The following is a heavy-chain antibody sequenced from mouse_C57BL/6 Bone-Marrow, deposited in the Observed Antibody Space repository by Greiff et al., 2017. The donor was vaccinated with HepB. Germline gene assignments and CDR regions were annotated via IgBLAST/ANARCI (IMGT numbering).Heavy chain of an antibody. D-gene: IGHD3-2*02. CDR1: GYSFTGYY. Sequence: VQLKQSGPELVKPGASVKISCKASGYSFTGYYMNWVKQSPEKSLEWIGEINPSTGGTTYNQKFKAKATLTVDKSSSTAYMQPKSLTSEDSAVYYCARKDSSGYWFAYWGQGTLVTVSA. J-gene: IGHJ3*01. CDR2: INPSTGGT. CDR3: ARKDSSGYWFAY. V-gene: IGHV1-42*01.